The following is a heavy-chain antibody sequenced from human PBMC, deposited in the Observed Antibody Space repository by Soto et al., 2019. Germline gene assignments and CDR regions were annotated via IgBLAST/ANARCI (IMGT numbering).Heavy chain of an antibody. J-gene: IGHJ4*02. Sequence: SETLSLTCAVYGGSFSGYYWSWIRQPPGKGLEWIGEINHSGSTNYNPSLKSRVTISVDTSKNQFSLKLSSVTAADTAVYYCARGRVSSGTSCLDYWGQGTLVTVSS. D-gene: IGHD2-2*01. CDR3: ARGRVSSGTSCLDY. CDR2: INHSGST. CDR1: GGSFSGYY. V-gene: IGHV4-34*01.